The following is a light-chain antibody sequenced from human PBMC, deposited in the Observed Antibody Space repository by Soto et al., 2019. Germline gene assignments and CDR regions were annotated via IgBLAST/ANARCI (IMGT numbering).Light chain of an antibody. J-gene: IGKJ1*01. V-gene: IGKV1-5*03. CDR1: QTISSW. CDR3: QQYHSWWT. Sequence: DIQMTQSPSTLSGSVGDRVTITCRASQTISSWLAWYQQKPGKAPKLLIYKASTLKSGVPSRFRGSGSGTDFTLTISSLQSEDFAVYYCQQYHSWWTFGQGTKVDIK. CDR2: KAS.